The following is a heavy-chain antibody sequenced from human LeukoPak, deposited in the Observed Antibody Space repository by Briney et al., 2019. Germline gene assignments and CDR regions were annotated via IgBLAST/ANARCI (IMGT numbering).Heavy chain of an antibody. D-gene: IGHD3-22*01. CDR2: IYYSGST. CDR3: ATRDSSGPLAPWFDP. V-gene: IGHV4-59*12. J-gene: IGHJ5*02. Sequence: PSETLSLTCTVSGGSISSYYWSWIRQPPGKGLEWIGYIYYSGSTNYNPSLKSRVTISVDTSKNQFSLKLSSVTAADTAVYYCATRDSSGPLAPWFDPWGQGTLVTVSS. CDR1: GGSISSYY.